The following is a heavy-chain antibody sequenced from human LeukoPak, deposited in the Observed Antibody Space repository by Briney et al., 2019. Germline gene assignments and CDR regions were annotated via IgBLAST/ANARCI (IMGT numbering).Heavy chain of an antibody. CDR3: ARGGGGASRGDPEYFQH. J-gene: IGHJ1*01. V-gene: IGHV3-21*01. Sequence: GGSLRLPRAASGLTFSSYSMNWVRQAPGKGLEWVSSISSSSSYIYYADSVKGRFTISRDNAKNSLYLQMNSLRAEDTAVYYCARGGGGASRGDPEYFQHWGQGTLVTVSS. CDR2: ISSSSSYI. CDR1: GLTFSSYS. D-gene: IGHD2-15*01.